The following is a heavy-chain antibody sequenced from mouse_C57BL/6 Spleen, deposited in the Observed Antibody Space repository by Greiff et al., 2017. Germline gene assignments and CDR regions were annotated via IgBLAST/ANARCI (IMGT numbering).Heavy chain of an antibody. CDR2: IYPGDGDT. D-gene: IGHD1-1*01. CDR1: GYAFSSSW. Sequence: VQLQQSGPELVKPGASVKISCKASGYAFSSSWMNWVKQRPGKGLEWIGRIYPGDGDTNYNGKFKGKATLTADKSSSTAYMQLSSLTSEDSAVYCCARYGSSSWYFDVWGTGTTVTVSA. CDR3: ARYGSSSWYFDV. J-gene: IGHJ1*03. V-gene: IGHV1-82*01.